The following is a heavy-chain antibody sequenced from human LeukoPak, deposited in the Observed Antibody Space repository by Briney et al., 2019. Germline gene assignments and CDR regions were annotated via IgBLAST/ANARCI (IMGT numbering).Heavy chain of an antibody. Sequence: NTSETLSLTCTVSGGSTNGYYWSWIRQPPGEGLEWIGYIYFSGSTNYNPSLKSRVTISVDTSEKQFSLRLTSVTAADTAVYFCARHKGGCSAGSCYNWYFDLWGRGTLVTVSS. V-gene: IGHV4-59*08. D-gene: IGHD2-15*01. CDR1: GGSTNGYY. J-gene: IGHJ2*01. CDR3: ARHKGGCSAGSCYNWYFDL. CDR2: IYFSGST.